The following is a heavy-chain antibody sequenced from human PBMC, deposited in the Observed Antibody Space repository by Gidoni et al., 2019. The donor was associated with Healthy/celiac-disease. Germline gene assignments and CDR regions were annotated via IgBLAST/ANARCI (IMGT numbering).Heavy chain of an antibody. CDR3: ARDGPLRNYYYYGMDV. CDR1: GGTFSSYA. Sequence: QVQLVQSGAEVKKPGSSVKLSCKASGGTFSSYANSWVRQAPGQGLEWMGGIIPIFGTANYAQKFQGRVTITADESTSTAYMELSSLRSEDTAVYYCARDGPLRNYYYYGMDVWGQGTTVTVSS. D-gene: IGHD3-16*01. V-gene: IGHV1-69*12. CDR2: IIPIFGTA. J-gene: IGHJ6*02.